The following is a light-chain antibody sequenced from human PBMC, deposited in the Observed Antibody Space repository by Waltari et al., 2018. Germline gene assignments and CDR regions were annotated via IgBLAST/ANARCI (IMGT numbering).Light chain of an antibody. Sequence: DIQMTQSPSSLSASVGDRVTITCRASQSISRDLNWYQQKPGKAPKLLIYGASNLQSGVPSRFSGSESGTDLTITISSLQPEDFATYYCQQSYSIPWTFGQGTKVEIK. CDR3: QQSYSIPWT. CDR1: QSISRD. J-gene: IGKJ1*01. CDR2: GAS. V-gene: IGKV1-39*01.